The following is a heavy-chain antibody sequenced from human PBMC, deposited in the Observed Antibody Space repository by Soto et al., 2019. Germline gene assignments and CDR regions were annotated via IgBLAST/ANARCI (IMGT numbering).Heavy chain of an antibody. CDR1: GGTFSSYA. Sequence: QVQLVQSGAEVKKPVSSVKVYCKASGGTFSSYAISWVRRSPGQGLEWMGGIIPMFGKANYAQKFQGRVTISADESTSTAYMELGSLRSEDTAVYYCARDPRGRSPNTPYYYYGMDVWGQGTKVPVS. D-gene: IGHD2-2*02. V-gene: IGHV1-69*01. J-gene: IGHJ6*02. CDR3: ARDPRGRSPNTPYYYYGMDV. CDR2: IIPMFGKA.